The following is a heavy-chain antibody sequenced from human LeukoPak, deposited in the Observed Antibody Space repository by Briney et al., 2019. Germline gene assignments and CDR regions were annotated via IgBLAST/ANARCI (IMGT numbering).Heavy chain of an antibody. CDR2: IYYSGST. CDR3: ARTIVGATRRLGYYYYYMDV. D-gene: IGHD1-26*01. Sequence: SETLSLTCTVSGGSISSYYWSWIRQPPGKGLEWIGYIYYSGSTNYNPSLKSRVTISVDTSKNQFSLKPSSVTAADTAVYYCARTIVGATRRLGYYYYYMDVWGKGTTVTISS. J-gene: IGHJ6*03. CDR1: GGSISSYY. V-gene: IGHV4-59*01.